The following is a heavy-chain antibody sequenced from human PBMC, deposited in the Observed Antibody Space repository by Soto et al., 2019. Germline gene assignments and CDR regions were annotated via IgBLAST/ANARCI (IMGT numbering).Heavy chain of an antibody. J-gene: IGHJ5*02. CDR1: GGTFSSYA. D-gene: IGHD2-2*01. CDR3: ARGNIVVVPAATLNYNWFDP. CDR2: IIPIFGTA. Sequence: SVKVSCKASGGTFSSYAISWVRQAPGQGLEWMGGIIPIFGTANYAQKFQGRVTITADESTSTAYMELSSLRSEDTAVYYCARGNIVVVPAATLNYNWFDPWGQGTLVTVSS. V-gene: IGHV1-69*13.